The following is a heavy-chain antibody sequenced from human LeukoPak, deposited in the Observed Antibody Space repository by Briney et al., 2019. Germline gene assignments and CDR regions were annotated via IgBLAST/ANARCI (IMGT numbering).Heavy chain of an antibody. V-gene: IGHV3-11*01. CDR3: AGVRGSYSSDY. CDR1: GFTFSDYY. J-gene: IGHJ4*02. Sequence: PGGSLRLSCAASGFTFSDYYMSWIRQAPGKGLEWVSFISKDGRTVSYADSVKGQFTISRDNSKNSLYLQMNSLTADDTAVYFCAGVRGSYSSDYWGQGTLVTVSS. CDR2: ISKDGRTV. D-gene: IGHD5-12*01.